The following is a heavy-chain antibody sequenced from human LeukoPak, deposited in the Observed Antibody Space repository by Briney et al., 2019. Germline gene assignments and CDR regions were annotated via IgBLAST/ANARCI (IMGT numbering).Heavy chain of an antibody. CDR3: ARDLRYDFWSGYSKREWVPADY. Sequence: GGSLRLSCAASGFTFSSYSMNWVRQAPGKGLEWVSSISSSSSYIYYADSVKGRFTISRDNAKNSLYLQMNSLRAEDTAVYYCARDLRYDFWSGYSKREWVPADYWGLGTLVTVSS. CDR1: GFTFSSYS. J-gene: IGHJ4*02. D-gene: IGHD3-3*01. V-gene: IGHV3-21*01. CDR2: ISSSSSYI.